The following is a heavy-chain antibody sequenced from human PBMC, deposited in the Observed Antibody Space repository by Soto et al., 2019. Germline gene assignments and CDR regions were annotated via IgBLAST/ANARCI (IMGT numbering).Heavy chain of an antibody. CDR1: GYNFTSFW. CDR2: IDPSDSYT. Sequence: GASLKISCKGSGYNFTSFWISWVRHVPGKGLEWMGRIDPSDSYTTYSPSFQGHVTLSADKSISTAYLQWSSLKASDTAIYYCARLFREAYYYYGMDVWGQGTTVTVSS. V-gene: IGHV5-10-1*01. CDR3: ARLFREAYYYYGMDV. J-gene: IGHJ6*02.